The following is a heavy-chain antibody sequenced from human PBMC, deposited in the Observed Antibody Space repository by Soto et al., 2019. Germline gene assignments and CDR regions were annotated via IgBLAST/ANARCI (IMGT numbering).Heavy chain of an antibody. V-gene: IGHV3-74*01. J-gene: IGHJ4*02. D-gene: IGHD2-15*01. Sequence: EVQLVESGGGLVQPGGSLRLSCVASGFTFSSNWMHWVRQAPGKGLEWVSRITSDGSSPIYADSVKGRFTIYIDNAKNTLYLQMNSLRAEDTAVYYCARPTSLVGNPFDYWGQGTLFTVSS. CDR1: GFTFSSNW. CDR3: ARPTSLVGNPFDY. CDR2: ITSDGSSP.